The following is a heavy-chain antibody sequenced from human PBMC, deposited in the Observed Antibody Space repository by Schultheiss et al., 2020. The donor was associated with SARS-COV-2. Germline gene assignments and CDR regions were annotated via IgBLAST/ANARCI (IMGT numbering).Heavy chain of an antibody. CDR2: INHSGST. Sequence: SETLSLTCAVYGGSFSGYYWSWIRQPPGKGLEWIGEINHSGSTNYNPSLKSRVTMSVDTSKNQFSLKLSSVTAADTAVYYCARQEQQLVLGRFDPWGQGTLVTVSS. CDR1: GGSFSGYY. J-gene: IGHJ5*02. CDR3: ARQEQQLVLGRFDP. D-gene: IGHD6-13*01. V-gene: IGHV4-34*01.